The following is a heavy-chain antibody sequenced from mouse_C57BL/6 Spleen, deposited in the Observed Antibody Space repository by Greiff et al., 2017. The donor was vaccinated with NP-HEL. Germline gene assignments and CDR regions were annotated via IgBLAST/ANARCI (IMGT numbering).Heavy chain of an antibody. CDR3: AKEGYSNYFDY. V-gene: IGHV1-39*01. D-gene: IGHD2-5*01. CDR1: GYSFTDYN. CDR2: INPNYGTT. Sequence: VHVKQSGPELVKPGASVKISCKASGYSFTDYNMNWVKQSNGKSLEWIGVINPNYGTTSYTQKFKGKATLSVDQSSSTAYMQLNSLTSEDSAVYYCAKEGYSNYFDYWGQGTTLTVSS. J-gene: IGHJ2*01.